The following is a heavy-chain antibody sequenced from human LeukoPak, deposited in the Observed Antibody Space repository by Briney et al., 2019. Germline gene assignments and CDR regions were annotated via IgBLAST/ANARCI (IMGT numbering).Heavy chain of an antibody. J-gene: IGHJ4*02. D-gene: IGHD3-22*01. CDR3: AKQSLYDSSGHFHY. CDR2: ITGSGGYT. V-gene: IGHV3-23*01. Sequence: GGSLRLSCAASGFTLSSYAMTWVRQAPGKGLEWVSTITGSGGYTYYADSVKGRFTISRDNSKNTLFLRMNSLRAEDTAVYFCAKQSLYDSSGHFHYWGQGTLVTVSS. CDR1: GFTLSSYA.